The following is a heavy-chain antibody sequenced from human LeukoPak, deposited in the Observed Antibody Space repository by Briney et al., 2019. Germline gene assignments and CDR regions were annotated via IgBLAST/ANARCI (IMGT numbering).Heavy chain of an antibody. V-gene: IGHV3-7*01. CDR2: IKQDGSEE. CDR1: GFTFSSYW. CDR3: TRGRYDNSGCLDY. J-gene: IGHJ4*02. Sequence: PGGSLRLSCAASGFTFSSYWMTWVRQAPGKGLEWVANIKQDGSEEYYVDSVKGRFTISRDNAKNSLFLQMNSLRAEDTAVYYCTRGRYDNSGCLDYWGQGILVTVSS. D-gene: IGHD3-22*01.